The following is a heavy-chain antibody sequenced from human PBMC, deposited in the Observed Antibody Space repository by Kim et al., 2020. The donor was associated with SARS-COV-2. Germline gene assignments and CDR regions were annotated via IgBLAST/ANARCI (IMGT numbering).Heavy chain of an antibody. CDR3: EASDY. V-gene: IGHV3-23*01. Sequence: IRDGGGRTHYADSVKGRFTISRDNSKSTLFLHMNSLRAEDTAVYYCEASDYWGQGSLVTVSS. J-gene: IGHJ4*02. CDR2: IRDGGGRT.